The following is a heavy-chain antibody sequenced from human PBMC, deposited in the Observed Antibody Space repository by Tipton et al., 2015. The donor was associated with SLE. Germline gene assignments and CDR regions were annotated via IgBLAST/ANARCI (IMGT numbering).Heavy chain of an antibody. CDR2: IDYSGST. Sequence: TLSLTCTVSGGSINSYYWSWIRQPPGKGLEYIGYIDYSGSTNYNPSLKSRVTLSVDTSKNQFSLKLNSVTAADTAVYYCARRSYYDSTGYFAYWSHGSLVTVSS. J-gene: IGHJ4*01. CDR1: GGSINSYY. V-gene: IGHV4-59*01. D-gene: IGHD3-22*01. CDR3: ARRSYYDSTGYFAY.